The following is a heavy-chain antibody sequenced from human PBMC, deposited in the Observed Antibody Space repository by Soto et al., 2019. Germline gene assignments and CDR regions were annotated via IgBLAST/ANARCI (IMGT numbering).Heavy chain of an antibody. CDR2: ISYDGSNK. Sequence: PGGSLRLSCAASGFTFSSYGMHWVRQAPGKGLEWVAVISYDGSNKYYADSVKGRFTISRDNSKNTLYLQKNSLRAEDTAVYYCAKAYGSGSYVVYWGQGTLVTVSS. J-gene: IGHJ4*02. V-gene: IGHV3-30*18. D-gene: IGHD3-10*01. CDR3: AKAYGSGSYVVY. CDR1: GFTFSSYG.